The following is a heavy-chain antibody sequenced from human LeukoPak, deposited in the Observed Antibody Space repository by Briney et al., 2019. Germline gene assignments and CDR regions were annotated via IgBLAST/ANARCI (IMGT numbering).Heavy chain of an antibody. CDR1: GFTFSSYG. D-gene: IGHD7-27*01. V-gene: IGHV3-30*02. J-gene: IGHJ6*02. CDR3: AKDLAYWGSNYYYYGMDV. CDR2: IRYDGSNK. Sequence: GGSLRLSCAASGFTFSSYGMHWVRQAPGKGLEWVAFIRYDGSNKYYADSVKGRFTISRDNSKNTLYLQMNSLRAEDTAVYYCAKDLAYWGSNYYYYGMDVWGQGTTVTVSS.